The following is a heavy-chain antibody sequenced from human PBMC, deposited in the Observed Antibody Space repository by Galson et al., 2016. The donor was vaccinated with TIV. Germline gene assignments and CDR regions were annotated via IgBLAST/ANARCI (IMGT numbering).Heavy chain of an antibody. CDR2: IIAIFGTT. CDR3: ARDVRGTWTNMDQ. D-gene: IGHD1/OR15-1a*01. J-gene: IGHJ4*02. Sequence: SVKVSCKASGGIFNSYAISWVRQAPGQGLEWMGRIIAIFGTTNYAQKFQGRVTITADESTSTVYMELRSLISEDTAVYYCARDVRGTWTNMDQWGQGTLVTVSS. V-gene: IGHV1-69*13. CDR1: GGIFNSYA.